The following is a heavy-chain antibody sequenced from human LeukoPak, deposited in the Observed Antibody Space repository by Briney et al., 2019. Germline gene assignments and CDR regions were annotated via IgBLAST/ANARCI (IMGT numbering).Heavy chain of an antibody. D-gene: IGHD3-10*01. V-gene: IGHV3-11*01. CDR2: ISRSGSTK. Sequence: GGSLRLTCAASGFTFSDYNMRWIRQAPGKGLEWVSSISRSGSTKYYADSVKGGFTISRDNAKNSLYLQMNSLRAEDTAVYYCARVRRGFGDYWGQGTLVTVSS. CDR3: ARVRRGFGDY. J-gene: IGHJ4*02. CDR1: GFTFSDYN.